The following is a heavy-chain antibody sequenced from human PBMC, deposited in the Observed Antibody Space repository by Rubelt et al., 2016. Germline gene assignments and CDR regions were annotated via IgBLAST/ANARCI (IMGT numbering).Heavy chain of an antibody. CDR1: GFTFSSYA. CDR2: ISYDGGNK. Sequence: QVQLVESGGGVVQPGRSLRLSCAASGFTFSSYAMHWFRQPPGKGLGWVAVISYDGGNKYYADSVKGRFTISRDNSKNTLDLEMNSLRAEDTAVYYCAREITPADLDWGQGTLVTVSS. CDR3: AREITPADLD. V-gene: IGHV3-30*04. D-gene: IGHD2-2*01. J-gene: IGHJ4*02.